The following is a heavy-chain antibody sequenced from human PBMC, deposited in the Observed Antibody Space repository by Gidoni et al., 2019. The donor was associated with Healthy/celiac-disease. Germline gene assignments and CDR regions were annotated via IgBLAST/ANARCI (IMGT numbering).Heavy chain of an antibody. CDR2: ISWNSGSI. V-gene: IGHV3-9*01. J-gene: IGHJ4*02. D-gene: IGHD3-3*01. Sequence: EVQLVESGGGLVQPGRSLRLSCAASGFPFDDYSMHWVRQAPGKGLEWVSGISWNSGSIGYADSVKGRFTISRDNAKNSLYLQMNSLRAEDTALYYCAKDTWTFGEMATLPDYWGQGTLVTVSS. CDR3: AKDTWTFGEMATLPDY. CDR1: GFPFDDYS.